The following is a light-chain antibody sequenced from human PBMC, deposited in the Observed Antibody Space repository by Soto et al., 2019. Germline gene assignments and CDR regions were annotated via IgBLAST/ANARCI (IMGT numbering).Light chain of an antibody. CDR2: GAS. Sequence: EIVLTQSPGTLSLSPGERATLSCRASQSVTSNYLAWYQQKPGQAPRLLIYGASIRATGVPYRFSGSGSGTDFTLTITRLEPEDFAVYYCQQYGSAPLMYTFGQGT. CDR3: QQYGSAPLMYT. CDR1: QSVTSNY. J-gene: IGKJ2*01. V-gene: IGKV3-20*01.